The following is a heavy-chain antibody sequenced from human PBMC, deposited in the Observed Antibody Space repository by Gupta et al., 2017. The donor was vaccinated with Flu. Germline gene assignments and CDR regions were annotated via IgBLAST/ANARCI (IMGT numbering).Heavy chain of an antibody. V-gene: IGHV3-74*01. J-gene: IGHJ3*02. D-gene: IGHD2-8*01. Sequence: EVQLVESGGGLVQPGGSLRLSCAASGFTFSSYWMHWVRQAPGKGLVWVSRINSDGSSTSYADSVKGRFTISRDNAKNALYLQMNSLRAEDTAVYYCAREFNGVSLDAFDIWGQGTMVTVSS. CDR1: GFTFSSYW. CDR3: AREFNGVSLDAFDI. CDR2: INSDGSST.